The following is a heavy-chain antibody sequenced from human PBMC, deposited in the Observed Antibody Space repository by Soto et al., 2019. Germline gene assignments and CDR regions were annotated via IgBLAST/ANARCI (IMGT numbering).Heavy chain of an antibody. V-gene: IGHV3-74*01. CDR2: IDTYGGAT. J-gene: IGHJ3*02. Sequence: RISCAAPGFTFSFYWVHWGPPTPGKGLVWVSRIDTYGGATRYADSVKGRFTISRDNAKNTMFLHMDSLRAEDTVVYYCARVLKSSGWDNDVFDIWGQGTMVTVS. CDR3: ARVLKSSGWDNDVFDI. CDR1: GFTFSFYW. D-gene: IGHD6-19*01.